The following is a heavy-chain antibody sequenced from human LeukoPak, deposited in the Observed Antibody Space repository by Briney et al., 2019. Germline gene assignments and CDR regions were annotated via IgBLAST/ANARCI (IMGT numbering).Heavy chain of an antibody. CDR2: IIPIFATT. J-gene: IGHJ6*03. D-gene: IGHD3-9*01. Sequence: SVKVSCKASGGTFSSYAISWVRQAPGQGLEWMGGIIPIFATTNYAQEFQGRVSITADEPTSTVYMEVTSLRSDDAAVYYCARGPPLTFDHTPEGYYHYYMDVWGKGTTVTISS. V-gene: IGHV1-69*13. CDR1: GGTFSSYA. CDR3: ARGPPLTFDHTPEGYYHYYMDV.